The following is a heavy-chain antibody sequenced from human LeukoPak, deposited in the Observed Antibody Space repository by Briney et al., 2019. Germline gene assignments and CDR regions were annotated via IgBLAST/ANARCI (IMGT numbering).Heavy chain of an antibody. Sequence: GGSLRLSCAASGFTFSSYGMHWVRQAPGKGLEGVAVIWSDGSTKYYADSVKGRFTISRDNSKNTLYLQMNSLRAEDTAVYYCARGQPPSYYDMDVWGQGTTVTVSS. CDR2: IWSDGSTK. D-gene: IGHD6-13*01. J-gene: IGHJ6*02. CDR3: ARGQPPSYYDMDV. V-gene: IGHV3-33*01. CDR1: GFTFSSYG.